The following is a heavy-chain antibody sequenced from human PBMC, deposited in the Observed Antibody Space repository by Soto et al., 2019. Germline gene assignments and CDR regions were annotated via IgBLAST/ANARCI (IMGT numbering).Heavy chain of an antibody. CDR3: ARHSGYDFWSGFSGPSDY. J-gene: IGHJ4*02. D-gene: IGHD3-3*01. V-gene: IGHV5-51*01. CDR2: IYPGDSDT. Sequence: PGESLKISCKCSGYSFTSYWIGWVRQMPGKGLEWMGIIYPGDSDTRYSPSFQGQVTISADKSISTAYLQWSSLKASDTAMYYCARHSGYDFWSGFSGPSDYWGQGTLVTVSS. CDR1: GYSFTSYW.